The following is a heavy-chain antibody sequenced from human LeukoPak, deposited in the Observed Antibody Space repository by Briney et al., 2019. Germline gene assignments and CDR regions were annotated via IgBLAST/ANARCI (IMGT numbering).Heavy chain of an antibody. CDR1: GGTFSSYA. J-gene: IGHJ5*02. Sequence: SVKVSCKASGGTFSSYAISWVRQAPGQGLEWMGGIIPIFGTTNYAQKFQGRVTITADESTSTAYMELSSLRSDDTAVYHCARDQGPYYYDSSGSGFDPWGQGTLVTVSS. CDR3: ARDQGPYYYDSSGSGFDP. D-gene: IGHD3-22*01. CDR2: IIPIFGTT. V-gene: IGHV1-69*13.